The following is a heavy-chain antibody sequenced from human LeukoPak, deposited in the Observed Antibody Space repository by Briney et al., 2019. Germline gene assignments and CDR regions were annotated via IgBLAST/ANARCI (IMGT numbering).Heavy chain of an antibody. CDR1: GGTFSSYA. Sequence: SVKVSCKASGGTFSSYAINWVRQAPGQGLEWMGGIIPFYGTTNYAQKFQGRVTITADKSTSTAYMELSSLRSEDTAVYYCARDLVGGLGYPWGQGTLVTVSS. J-gene: IGHJ5*02. D-gene: IGHD1-26*01. CDR3: ARDLVGGLGYP. CDR2: IIPFYGTT. V-gene: IGHV1-69*06.